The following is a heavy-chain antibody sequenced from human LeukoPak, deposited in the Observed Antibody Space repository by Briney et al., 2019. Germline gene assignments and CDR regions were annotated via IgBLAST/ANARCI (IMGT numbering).Heavy chain of an antibody. V-gene: IGHV4-31*03. J-gene: IGHJ4*02. CDR2: IYYSGST. Sequence: PSETLSLTCTVSGGSISSGGYYWSWTRQHPGKGLEWIGYIYYSGSTYYNPSLKSRVTISVDTSKNQFSLKLSSVTAADTAVYYCVRGYDSSGYVDYWGQGTLVTVSS. CDR1: GGSISSGGYY. D-gene: IGHD3-22*01. CDR3: VRGYDSSGYVDY.